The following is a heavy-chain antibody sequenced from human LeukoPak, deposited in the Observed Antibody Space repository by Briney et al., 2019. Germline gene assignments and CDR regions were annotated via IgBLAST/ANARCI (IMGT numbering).Heavy chain of an antibody. J-gene: IGHJ4*02. Sequence: GGSLRLSCAASGFTFSSYSMNWVRQAPGKGLEWVSPISSSSSYIYYADSVKGRFTISRDNSKNTLFLQMNSLRPEDTAVYYCAKKGGSWNYFDSWGQGTLVTVSS. D-gene: IGHD6-13*01. V-gene: IGHV3-21*01. CDR1: GFTFSSYS. CDR2: ISSSSSYI. CDR3: AKKGGSWNYFDS.